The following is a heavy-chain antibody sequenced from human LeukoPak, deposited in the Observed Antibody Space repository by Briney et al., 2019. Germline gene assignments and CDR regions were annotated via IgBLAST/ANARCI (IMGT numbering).Heavy chain of an antibody. CDR1: GYTFTGYY. CDR3: ARAEDYGDYWFDP. Sequence: ASVKVSCTASGYTFTGYYTHWVRQAPGQGREWMGWINPNSGGTNYAQKLQGRVTMTRDTSISTAYMELSRLRSDDTAVYYCARAEDYGDYWFDPWGQGTLVTVSS. CDR2: INPNSGGT. J-gene: IGHJ5*02. D-gene: IGHD4-17*01. V-gene: IGHV1-2*02.